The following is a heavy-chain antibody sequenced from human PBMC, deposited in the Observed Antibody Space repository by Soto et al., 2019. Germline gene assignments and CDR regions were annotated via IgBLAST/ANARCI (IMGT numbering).Heavy chain of an antibody. J-gene: IGHJ4*02. CDR1: GFSFSSYG. CDR3: AKIPGGSGWPYVDY. D-gene: IGHD6-19*01. V-gene: IGHV3-30*18. CDR2: ISYDGSNK. Sequence: GGSLGLSCAASGFSFSSYGMQWVRQAPGKGLEWVAVISYDGSNKYYADSVKGRFTISRDNSKNTLYLQMNSLRAEDTAVYYCAKIPGGSGWPYVDYWGQGTLVTVSS.